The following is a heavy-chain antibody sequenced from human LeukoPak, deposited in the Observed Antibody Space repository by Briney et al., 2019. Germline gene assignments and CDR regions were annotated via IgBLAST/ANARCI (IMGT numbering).Heavy chain of an antibody. V-gene: IGHV4-59*08. J-gene: IGHJ6*02. CDR1: GGSISSYC. D-gene: IGHD3-10*01. CDR3: ARHVMDYYGSGSYYSINYYYYGMDV. Sequence: WDTLSLTCTVSGGSISSYCWSWIRQPPGEGLEWIGYIYYSGRTNYNPSLKGRVTISVDTSKNQFSLKLSSVTAADTAVYYCARHVMDYYGSGSYYSINYYYYGMDVWGQGTTVTVFS. CDR2: IYYSGRT.